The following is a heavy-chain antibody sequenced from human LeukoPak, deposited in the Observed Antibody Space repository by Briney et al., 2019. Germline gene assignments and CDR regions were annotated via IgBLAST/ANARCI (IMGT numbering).Heavy chain of an antibody. V-gene: IGHV4-59*05. Sequence: GSLRLSCAASGFTVSNNYMRWVRQAPGKGLEWIGSIYYSGSTYYNPSLKSRVTISVDTSKNQFSLKLSPVTAADTAVYYCARGIMGPQAGEYWGQGNLVTVSS. CDR3: ARGIMGPQAGEY. J-gene: IGHJ4*02. CDR1: GFTVSNNY. D-gene: IGHD1-26*01. CDR2: IYYSGST.